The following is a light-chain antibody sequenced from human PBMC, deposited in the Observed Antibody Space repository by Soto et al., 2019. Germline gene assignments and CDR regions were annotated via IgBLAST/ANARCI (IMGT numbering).Light chain of an antibody. CDR3: CSYAGSYTLV. V-gene: IGLV2-11*01. J-gene: IGLJ3*02. CDR1: SSDVGAYNY. CDR2: DVS. Sequence: QSVLTQPRSVSGSPGQSVTISCTGTSSDVGAYNYVSWYQQHPGKVPKLMIYDVSRRPSGVPDRFSGSKSGNTASLTISGLQADDEADYYCCSYAGSYTLVFGGGTQLNVL.